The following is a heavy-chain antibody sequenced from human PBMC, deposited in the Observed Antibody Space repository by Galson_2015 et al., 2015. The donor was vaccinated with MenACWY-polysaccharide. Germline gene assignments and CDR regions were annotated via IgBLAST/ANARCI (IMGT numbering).Heavy chain of an antibody. D-gene: IGHD6-13*01. CDR1: EITFNTYA. Sequence: SLRLSCAVSEITFNTYAMTWVRQAPGKGLEWVATISGSGFSIHHADSVKGRFTISRENSKNTVFLLMNNLKAADTAVYYCAKNTSQAAGSAPYYYGLDVWGLGTTVTVSS. CDR3: AKNTSQAAGSAPYYYGLDV. CDR2: ISGSGFSI. J-gene: IGHJ6*02. V-gene: IGHV3-23*01.